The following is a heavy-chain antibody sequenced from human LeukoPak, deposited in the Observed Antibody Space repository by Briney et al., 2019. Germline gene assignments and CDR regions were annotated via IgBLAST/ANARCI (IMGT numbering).Heavy chain of an antibody. J-gene: IGHJ6*02. Sequence: SQTLSLTCTVSGDSITSGGYFWSWIRHHPVKGLEWIGYIHDTGNSYYNPSLQSRVPISIDISRNQFSLKLSSVTAADTAVYYCARGYVLDVWGQGTTVTVSS. CDR2: IHDTGNS. CDR1: GDSITSGGYF. CDR3: ARGYVLDV. D-gene: IGHD2-15*01. V-gene: IGHV4-31*03.